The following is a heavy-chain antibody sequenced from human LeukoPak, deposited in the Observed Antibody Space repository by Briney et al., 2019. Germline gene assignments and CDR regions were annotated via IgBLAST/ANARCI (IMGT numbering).Heavy chain of an antibody. CDR3: ARSLQAYDILTEHTYHIDY. D-gene: IGHD3-9*01. Sequence: SETLSLTCTVSGGSISSSSYYWGWIRQPPGKGLEWIGSIYYSGSTYYNPSLKSRVTISVDTSKNQFSLKLSSVTAADTAVYYCARSLQAYDILTEHTYHIDYWGQGTLVTVSS. CDR1: GGSISSSSYY. CDR2: IYYSGST. V-gene: IGHV4-39*07. J-gene: IGHJ4*02.